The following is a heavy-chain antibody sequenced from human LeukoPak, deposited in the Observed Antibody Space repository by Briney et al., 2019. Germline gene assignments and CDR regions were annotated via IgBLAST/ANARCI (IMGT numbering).Heavy chain of an antibody. CDR3: AKMAARLGYNWFDP. Sequence: SETLSLTCTVSGGSISSYYWSWIRQPAGKGLEWIGRIYTSGSTNYNPSLKSRVTMSVDTSKNQFSLKLSSVTAADTAVYYCAKMAARLGYNWFDPWGQGTLVTVSS. CDR1: GGSISSYY. J-gene: IGHJ5*02. D-gene: IGHD6-6*01. V-gene: IGHV4-4*07. CDR2: IYTSGST.